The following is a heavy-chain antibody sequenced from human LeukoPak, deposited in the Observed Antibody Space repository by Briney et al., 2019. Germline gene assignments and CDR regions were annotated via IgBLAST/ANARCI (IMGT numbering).Heavy chain of an antibody. Sequence: PSETLSLTCAVYGGSFSGYYWSWIRQPPGKGLEWIGEINHSGSTNYNPSLKSRVTISVDTSKNQFSLKLSSVTAADTAVYYCARDGPLDSSGYYRTYYYYYYGMDVWGQGTTVTVSS. CDR2: INHSGST. CDR1: GGSFSGYY. J-gene: IGHJ6*02. D-gene: IGHD3-22*01. CDR3: ARDGPLDSSGYYRTYYYYYYGMDV. V-gene: IGHV4-34*01.